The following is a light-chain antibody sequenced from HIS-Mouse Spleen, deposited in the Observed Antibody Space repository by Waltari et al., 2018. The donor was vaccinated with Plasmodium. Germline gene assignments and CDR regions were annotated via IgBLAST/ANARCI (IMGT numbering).Light chain of an antibody. CDR3: QQYNNWSFT. V-gene: IGKV3-15*01. CDR1: QSVSSN. CDR2: GAS. Sequence: EIVMTQSPATLSVSPGERATLSCRDSQSVSSNLAWYQQKPGLAPRLLIYGASTRATGIPARFSGSGSGTEFTRTISSLQSEDFAVYYCQQYNNWSFTFGPGTKVDIK. J-gene: IGKJ3*01.